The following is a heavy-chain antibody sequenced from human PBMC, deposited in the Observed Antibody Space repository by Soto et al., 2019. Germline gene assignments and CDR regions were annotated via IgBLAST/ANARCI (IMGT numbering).Heavy chain of an antibody. J-gene: IGHJ6*02. CDR2: IIPIFGTA. V-gene: IGHV1-69*12. Sequence: QVQLVQSGAEVKKPGSSVKVSCKASVGTFSSYAISWVRQAPGQGLEWMGGIIPIFGTANYAQKFQGRVTITADESTSTAYMELSSLRSEDTAVYYCARHPPAVYYYGMDVWGQGTTVTVSS. CDR3: ARHPPAVYYYGMDV. CDR1: VGTFSSYA.